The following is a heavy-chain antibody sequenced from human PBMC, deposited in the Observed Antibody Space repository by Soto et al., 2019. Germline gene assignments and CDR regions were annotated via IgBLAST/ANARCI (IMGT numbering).Heavy chain of an antibody. CDR3: ARGQHDYDILTGYYKELDY. J-gene: IGHJ4*02. CDR1: GGSFSGYY. Sequence: SETLSLTCAVYGGSFSGYYLSWIRQPPGKGLEWIGEINHSGSTNYNPSLKSRVTISVDTSKNQFSLKLSSVTAADTAVYYCARGQHDYDILTGYYKELDYWGQGTLVTVSS. D-gene: IGHD3-9*01. CDR2: INHSGST. V-gene: IGHV4-34*01.